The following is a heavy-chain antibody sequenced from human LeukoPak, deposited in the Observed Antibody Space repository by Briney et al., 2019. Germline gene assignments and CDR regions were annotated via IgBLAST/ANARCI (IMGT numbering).Heavy chain of an antibody. CDR3: AKDKQWEAVAENLFYDY. CDR1: GFSFSSYG. D-gene: IGHD6-19*01. J-gene: IGHJ4*02. Sequence: GGSLRLSCAASGFSFSSYGIHWVRQAPGKGLEWVAFIRYDGSNKYYADSVKGRFTISRDNSKNTLYLQMNSLRAEDTAVYYCAKDKQWEAVAENLFYDYTGQGTLVTVSS. CDR2: IRYDGSNK. V-gene: IGHV3-30*02.